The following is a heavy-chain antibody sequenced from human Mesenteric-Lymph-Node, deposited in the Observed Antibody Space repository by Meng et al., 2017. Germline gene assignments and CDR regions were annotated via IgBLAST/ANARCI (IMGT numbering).Heavy chain of an antibody. V-gene: IGHV4-34*01. CDR1: GGSFSVYY. Sequence: QVQLPQWDAGVLRPSGSLSLTCAIYGGSFSVYYLDWMGQPPGKGLEWIWELYHTGSTNCNPSLKCRVTVSVDTSKKQYFLKVSSVTASDWAIYYCLIFSTGVDYWAQGTLVTVSS. J-gene: IGHJ4*02. CDR3: LIFSTGVDY. D-gene: IGHD6-19*01. CDR2: LYHTGST.